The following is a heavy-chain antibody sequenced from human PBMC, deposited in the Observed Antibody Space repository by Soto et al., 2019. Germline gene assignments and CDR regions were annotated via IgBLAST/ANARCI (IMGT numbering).Heavy chain of an antibody. CDR1: GCTFTSYD. CDR3: AREWSAAGHFYGMDV. J-gene: IGHJ6*02. V-gene: IGHV1-8*01. CDR2: MNTNSDDT. Sequence: QVQLVQSGAEVKKPGASVQVSCKTSGCTFTSYDINWVRQAPGQGLEWVGWMNTNSDDTRSAQKFRGRLTLTRDKSMRAVYMKLSNLRPDDTAVYYCAREWSAAGHFYGMDVWGHGTTVAVSS. D-gene: IGHD6-13*01.